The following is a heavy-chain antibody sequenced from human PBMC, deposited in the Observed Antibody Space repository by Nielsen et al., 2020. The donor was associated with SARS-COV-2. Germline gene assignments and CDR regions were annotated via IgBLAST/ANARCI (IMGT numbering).Heavy chain of an antibody. D-gene: IGHD6-6*01. CDR1: GFTFSSYA. Sequence: ESLKISCAASGFTFSSYAMSWVRQAPGKGLEWVSAISGSGGSTYYADSVKGRFTISRDNSKNTLYLQMNSLRAEDTAVYYCAKISSSHGMDVWGQGTTVTVSS. J-gene: IGHJ6*02. CDR2: ISGSGGST. CDR3: AKISSSHGMDV. V-gene: IGHV3-23*01.